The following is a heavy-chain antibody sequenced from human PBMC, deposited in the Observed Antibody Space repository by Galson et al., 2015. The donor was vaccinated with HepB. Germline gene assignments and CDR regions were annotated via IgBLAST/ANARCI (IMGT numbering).Heavy chain of an antibody. CDR3: ARSAATDDAFDV. V-gene: IGHV1-18*01. D-gene: IGHD1-26*01. J-gene: IGHJ3*01. CDR2: ISGYDGNT. CDR1: GYTFTIYG. Sequence: QSGAEVKKAGASVRVSCKASGYTFTIYGVAWVRQAPGQGLEWMGWISGYDGNTIYAQNLQGRVTMTTDTFTRTAYMELWSLRSDDTAVYYCARSAATDDAFDVWGQGTMVTVSS.